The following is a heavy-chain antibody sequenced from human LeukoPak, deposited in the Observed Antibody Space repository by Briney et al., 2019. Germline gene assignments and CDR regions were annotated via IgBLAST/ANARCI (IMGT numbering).Heavy chain of an antibody. V-gene: IGHV4-59*08. Sequence: SETLSLTCTVSGGSISSYYWSWIRQPPGKGLEWIGYIYYSGSTNYNPSLKSRVTISVDTSKNQFSLKLSSVTAADTAVYYCASNNFWSGRGFDPWGQGALVTVSS. CDR1: GGSISSYY. CDR2: IYYSGST. J-gene: IGHJ5*02. D-gene: IGHD3-3*01. CDR3: ASNNFWSGRGFDP.